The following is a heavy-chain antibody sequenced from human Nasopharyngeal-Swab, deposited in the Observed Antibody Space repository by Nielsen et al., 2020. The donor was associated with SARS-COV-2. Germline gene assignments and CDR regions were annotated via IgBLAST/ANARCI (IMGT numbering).Heavy chain of an antibody. D-gene: IGHD3-10*01. CDR3: ASSESLNWFDP. Sequence: SETLSLTCTVSGGSISSYYWSWIRQPAGKGLEWIGRIYTSGSTNYNPSLKSRVTISVDTSKKQFSLKLSSVTAADTAVYYCASSESLNWFDPWGQGTLVTVSS. CDR2: IYTSGST. CDR1: GGSISSYY. J-gene: IGHJ5*02. V-gene: IGHV4-4*07.